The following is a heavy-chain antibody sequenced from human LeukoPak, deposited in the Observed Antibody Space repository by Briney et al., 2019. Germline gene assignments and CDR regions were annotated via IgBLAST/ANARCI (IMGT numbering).Heavy chain of an antibody. D-gene: IGHD3-10*01. CDR3: AREMARLLWFGESLNNWFDP. V-gene: IGHV3-7*03. J-gene: IGHJ5*02. Sequence: GGSLRLSCAASGFTFSSYWMSWVRQAPGKGLEWVANIKQDGSEKYYVDSVKGRFTISRDNAKNSLYLQMNSLRAEDTAVYYCAREMARLLWFGESLNNWFDPWGQGTLATVSS. CDR1: GFTFSSYW. CDR2: IKQDGSEK.